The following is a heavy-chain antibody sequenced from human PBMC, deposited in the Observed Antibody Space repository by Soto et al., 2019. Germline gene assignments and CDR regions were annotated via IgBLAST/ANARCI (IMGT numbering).Heavy chain of an antibody. Sequence: QLQLQESGPGLVKPSETLSLTCTVSGGSISSSSYYWGWIRQPPGKGLEWIGSIYYSGSTYYNPSLKSRVTLSVDTSKNQFSLKLSSVTAADTAVYYCARQGHYYGSGSPLAWGQGTLITVSS. CDR1: GGSISSSSYY. D-gene: IGHD3-10*01. J-gene: IGHJ4*02. CDR3: ARQGHYYGSGSPLA. V-gene: IGHV4-39*01. CDR2: IYYSGST.